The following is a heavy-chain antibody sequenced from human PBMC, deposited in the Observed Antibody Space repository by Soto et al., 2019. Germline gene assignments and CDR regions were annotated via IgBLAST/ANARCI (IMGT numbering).Heavy chain of an antibody. V-gene: IGHV4-34*01. Sequence: PSETLSLTCAVYGGSFSGYYWSWTRQPPGKGLEWIGEINHSGSTNYNPSLKSRVTISVDTSKNQFSLKLSSVTAADTAVYYCARAGGYSYGYGRWFDPWGQGTLVTV. J-gene: IGHJ5*02. CDR1: GGSFSGYY. CDR2: INHSGST. D-gene: IGHD5-18*01. CDR3: ARAGGYSYGYGRWFDP.